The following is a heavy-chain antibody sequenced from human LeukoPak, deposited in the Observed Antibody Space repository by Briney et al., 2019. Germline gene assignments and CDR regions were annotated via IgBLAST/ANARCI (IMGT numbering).Heavy chain of an antibody. V-gene: IGHV3-74*01. CDR3: ANSYSPPHF. Sequence: GGPLRFSCAASGFTFSNSWRHGVRQAPGNRLVWVSRINTDGSTTNYADSVKGRFTISRDNARNTVYLQMNSLRAEDSAVYYCANSYSPPHFWGQGTLVTVSS. CDR1: GFTFSNSW. CDR2: INTDGSTT. D-gene: IGHD3-10*01. J-gene: IGHJ4*02.